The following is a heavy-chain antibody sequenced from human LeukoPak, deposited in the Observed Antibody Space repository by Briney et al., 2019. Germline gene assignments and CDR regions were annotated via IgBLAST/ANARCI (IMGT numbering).Heavy chain of an antibody. D-gene: IGHD3-22*01. CDR1: GFTFSRYW. J-gene: IGHJ4*02. CDR3: VRGDYYDSSGSFVFDY. CDR2: IRKDGSEK. Sequence: GGSLRLSCAASGFTFSRYWMSWVRQAPGKGLEWVANIRKDGSEKYYVDSVKGRFTMSRDNAKNSLYLQMNSLGAEDTAVYYCVRGDYYDSSGSFVFDYWGQGTLATVSS. V-gene: IGHV3-7*03.